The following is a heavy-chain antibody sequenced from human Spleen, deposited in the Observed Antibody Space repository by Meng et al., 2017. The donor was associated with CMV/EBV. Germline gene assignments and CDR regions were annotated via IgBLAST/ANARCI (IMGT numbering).Heavy chain of an antibody. Sequence: GFTFSSYEMHWVRQPPGKGLEWVALISNDGSNKYYADSVKGRFAISRDNSKNTLYLQLNSLTAEDTAVYYCARGYDFWSGYYDPVDYWGQGTLVTVSS. CDR1: GFTFSSYE. CDR3: ARGYDFWSGYYDPVDY. V-gene: IGHV3-30*09. J-gene: IGHJ4*02. CDR2: ISNDGSNK. D-gene: IGHD3-3*01.